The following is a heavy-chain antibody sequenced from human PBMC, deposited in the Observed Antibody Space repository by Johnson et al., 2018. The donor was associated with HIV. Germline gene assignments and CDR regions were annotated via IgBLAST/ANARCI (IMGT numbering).Heavy chain of an antibody. V-gene: IGHV3-7*01. CDR3: ARDGLEVDAFDI. Sequence: VQLMESGGGLVQPGGSLRLSCAASGFTFNNYWMSWVRQGPGKGLEWVANIKQDGSEKYYVDSVKGRFTISRDNAKNSLYLQMNSLRAEDTAVYYCARDGLEVDAFDIWGQGTMVTVSS. D-gene: IGHD3-3*01. CDR2: IKQDGSEK. J-gene: IGHJ3*02. CDR1: GFTFNNYW.